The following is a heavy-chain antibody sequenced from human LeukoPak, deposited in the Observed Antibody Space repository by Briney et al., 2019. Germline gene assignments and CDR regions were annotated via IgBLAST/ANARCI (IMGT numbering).Heavy chain of an antibody. CDR3: ARASTDCSRTSCYQYYYYYYMDV. CDR2: ISAYNGNT. J-gene: IGHJ6*03. Sequence: ASVKVSCKASGYTFTSYGISWVRQAPGQGLEWMGWISAYNGNTNYAQKLQGRVTMTTDTSTSTAYMELRSLRSDDTAVYYCARASTDCSRTSCYQYYYYYYMDVWGKGTTVTVSS. CDR1: GYTFTSYG. V-gene: IGHV1-18*01. D-gene: IGHD2-2*01.